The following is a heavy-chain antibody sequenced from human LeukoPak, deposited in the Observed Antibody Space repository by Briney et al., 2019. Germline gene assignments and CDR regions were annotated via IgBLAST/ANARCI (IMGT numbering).Heavy chain of an antibody. CDR2: IYYSGST. V-gene: IGHV4-59*12. CDR1: GGSISSYY. J-gene: IGHJ4*02. CDR3: ALRGYSYGLSDY. Sequence: SETLSLTCTVSGGSISSYYWSWIRQPPGKGLEWIGYIYYSGSTNYNPSLKSRVTISVDTSKNQFSLKLSSVTAADTAVYYCALRGYSYGLSDYWGQGTLVTVSS. D-gene: IGHD5-18*01.